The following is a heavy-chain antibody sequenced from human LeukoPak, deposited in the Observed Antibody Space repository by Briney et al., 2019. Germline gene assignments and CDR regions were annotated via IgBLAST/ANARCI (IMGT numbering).Heavy chain of an antibody. CDR1: GGSFSGYY. CDR2: INHSGST. V-gene: IGHV4-34*01. D-gene: IGHD3-22*01. CDR3: ARMSSGYSFDY. Sequence: PSETLSLTCAVYGGSFSGYYWSWIRQPPGKGLEWIGEINHSGSTNYNPSLKSRVTISVDTSKNQSSLKLSSVTAADTAVYYCARMSSGYSFDYWGQGTLVTVSS. J-gene: IGHJ4*02.